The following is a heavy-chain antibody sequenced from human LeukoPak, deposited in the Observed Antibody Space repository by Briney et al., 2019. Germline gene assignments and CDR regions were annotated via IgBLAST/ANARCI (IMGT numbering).Heavy chain of an antibody. CDR3: ARVQRWGYSNYFDY. V-gene: IGHV3-20*04. Sequence: GGSLRLSCAASGFTFDDYGMSWVRQAPGKGPEWVPGIHWNGDSIGYADSVKGRFTISRDNAKNSLYLQMNSLRAEDTALYYCARVQRWGYSNYFDYWGQGTLVTVSS. CDR1: GFTFDDYG. J-gene: IGHJ4*02. CDR2: IHWNGDSI. D-gene: IGHD4-11*01.